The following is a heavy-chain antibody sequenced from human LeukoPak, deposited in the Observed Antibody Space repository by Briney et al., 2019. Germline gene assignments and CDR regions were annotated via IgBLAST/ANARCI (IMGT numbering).Heavy chain of an antibody. CDR1: LFTVSINY. V-gene: IGHV3-53*01. CDR3: ARAQSGYCDILTGYASVGYYFDY. Sequence: GGSLRVSSAASLFTVSINYMSWVRQTPGKGLEWVSVIFSVGSTYYTDSVKGGFTICRDNSKNTLYLQMNSLRAEDTAVYYCARAQSGYCDILTGYASVGYYFDYWGQGTLVTVSS. J-gene: IGHJ4*02. CDR2: IFSVGST. D-gene: IGHD3-9*01.